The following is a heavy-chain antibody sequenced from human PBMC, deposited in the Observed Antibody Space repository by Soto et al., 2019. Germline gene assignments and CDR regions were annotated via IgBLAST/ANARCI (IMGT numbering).Heavy chain of an antibody. CDR1: GYTFTSYG. V-gene: IGHV1-18*01. CDR3: ARSTVVTPRGP. D-gene: IGHD4-17*01. Sequence: QVQLVQSGAEVKKPGASVKVSCKASGYTFTSYGISWVRQAPGQGLEWMGWISAYNGYTNYAPKLQGRVTLTTDTAKSTAYMELRRLRSDDTAVYYCARSTVVTPRGPWGQGTLVTVSS. CDR2: ISAYNGYT. J-gene: IGHJ5*02.